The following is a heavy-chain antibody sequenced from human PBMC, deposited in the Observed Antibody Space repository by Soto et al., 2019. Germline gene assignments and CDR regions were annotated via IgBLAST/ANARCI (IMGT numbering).Heavy chain of an antibody. D-gene: IGHD2-8*02. CDR2: INHSGST. CDR1: GGSFSGYY. Sequence: QVQLQQWCAGLLKPSETLSLTCAVYGGSFSGYYWTWIRQPPGTGLEWIGEINHSGSTNYNPSLKSRVTISVDTSNNQFSLKLTSVTAADTAVYYCARDKITGLFDYWGQGTLVTVSS. J-gene: IGHJ4*02. V-gene: IGHV4-34*01. CDR3: ARDKITGLFDY.